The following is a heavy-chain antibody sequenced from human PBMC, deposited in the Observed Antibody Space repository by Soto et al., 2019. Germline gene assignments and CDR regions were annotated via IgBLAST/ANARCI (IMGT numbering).Heavy chain of an antibody. J-gene: IGHJ4*02. D-gene: IGHD3-10*01. V-gene: IGHV3-21*01. CDR2: ISSSSSYI. CDR3: ARDRRSIGELNY. Sequence: EVQLVESGGGLVKPGGSLRLSCAASGFTFSSYSMNWVRQAPGKGLEWVSSISSSSSYIYYADSVKGRFTISRDNAKNSLYLQMNSLRAEDTAVYYCARDRRSIGELNYWGQGTLVTVSS. CDR1: GFTFSSYS.